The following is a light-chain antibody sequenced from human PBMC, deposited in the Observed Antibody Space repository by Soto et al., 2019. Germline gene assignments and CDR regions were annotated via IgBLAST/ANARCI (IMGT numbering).Light chain of an antibody. CDR2: GNS. CDR3: QSYDSSLSRV. J-gene: IGLJ2*01. V-gene: IGLV1-40*01. CDR1: SSNIGAGYD. Sequence: QPVLTQPPSVSGAPGQRVTISCTGSSSNIGAGYDVHWYQQLPGTAPKRLIYGNSNRSSGVPDRFSGSKSGTSASLAITGLQAEDEADYYCQSYDSSLSRVFGGGTQLTVL.